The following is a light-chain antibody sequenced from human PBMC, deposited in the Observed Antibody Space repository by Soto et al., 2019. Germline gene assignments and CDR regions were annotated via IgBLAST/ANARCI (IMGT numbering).Light chain of an antibody. CDR3: SSYTSSSTWV. CDR1: SSDIGGYDH. V-gene: IGLV2-8*01. J-gene: IGLJ3*02. CDR2: EVT. Sequence: QSVLTQPPSASGSPGQSVTISCTGTSSDIGGYDHVSWYQQHPGKAPKVVIYEVTKRPSGVPDRFSGFKAGNTASLTVFGLQPEDEADYYCSSYTSSSTWVFGGGTKLTVL.